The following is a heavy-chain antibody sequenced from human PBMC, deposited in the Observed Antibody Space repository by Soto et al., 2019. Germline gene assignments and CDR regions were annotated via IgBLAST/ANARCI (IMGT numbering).Heavy chain of an antibody. J-gene: IGHJ2*01. D-gene: IGHD6-19*01. CDR3: AALGGQWLVWYFDL. V-gene: IGHV3-30*03. CDR1: GFTFSSYG. CDR2: ISYDGSNK. Sequence: QVQLVESGGGVVQPGRSLRLSCAASGFTFSSYGMHWVRQAPGKGLEWVAVISYDGSNKYYADSVKGRFTISRDNSKNTLYLQMNSLRAEDTAVYYCAALGGQWLVWYFDLWGRGTLVTVSS.